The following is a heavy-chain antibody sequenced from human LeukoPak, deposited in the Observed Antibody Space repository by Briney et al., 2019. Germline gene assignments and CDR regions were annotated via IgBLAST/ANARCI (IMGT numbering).Heavy chain of an antibody. CDR2: ISDSGDST. J-gene: IGHJ4*02. CDR3: AKSHSVGYRGYFDY. D-gene: IGHD5-12*01. CDR1: GFTFTTYA. Sequence: PGGSLRLSCRASGFTFTTYAMSWVRQAPGQGLEWISTISDSGDSTYYADSVKGRFTISRDNSKNTLYVQMNSLRAEDTAVYYCAKSHSVGYRGYFDYWGQGTLVTVSS. V-gene: IGHV3-23*01.